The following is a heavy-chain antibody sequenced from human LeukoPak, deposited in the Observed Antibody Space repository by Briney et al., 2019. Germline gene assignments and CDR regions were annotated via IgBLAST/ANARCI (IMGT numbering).Heavy chain of an antibody. J-gene: IGHJ4*02. CDR1: GGSISSGSYY. Sequence: SETLSLTCTVSGGSISSGSYYWSWIRQPAGKGLEWIGRIYTSGSTTYNPSLRSRVTISLDTSKNHFSLKLSSVTAADTAVYYCARARSAAKRFDYWGQGTLVTVSS. D-gene: IGHD2-2*01. CDR3: ARARSAAKRFDY. CDR2: IYTSGST. V-gene: IGHV4-61*02.